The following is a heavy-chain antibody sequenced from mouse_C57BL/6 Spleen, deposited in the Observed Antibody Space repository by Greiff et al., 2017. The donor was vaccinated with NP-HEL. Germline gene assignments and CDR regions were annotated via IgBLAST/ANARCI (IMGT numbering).Heavy chain of an antibody. CDR1: GYTFTSYW. CDR2: IDPSDSYT. J-gene: IGHJ1*03. Sequence: VQLQQPGAELVMPGASVKLSCKASGYTFTSYWMHWVKQRPGQGLEWIGEIDPSDSYTNYNQKFKGKSTLTVDKSSSTAYMQLSSLTSEDSAVYYCARPYFDGYFDVWGTGTTVTVSS. CDR3: ARPYFDGYFDV. D-gene: IGHD1-1*01. V-gene: IGHV1-69*01.